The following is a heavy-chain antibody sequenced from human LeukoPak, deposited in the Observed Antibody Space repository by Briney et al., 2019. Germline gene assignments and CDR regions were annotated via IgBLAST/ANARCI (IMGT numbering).Heavy chain of an antibody. CDR2: IIRGLGIS. CDR1: GYTFTSYG. J-gene: IGHJ4*02. V-gene: IGHV1-69*04. Sequence: SVKVSCKASGYTFTSYGISWVRQAPGQGLEWMGRIIRGLGISNYAQKFQGRVTITADKSTSTTYMELSSLRSEDTAVYYCASARQRHCTNGVCPSLTDSWGQGTLVTVSS. D-gene: IGHD2-8*01. CDR3: ASARQRHCTNGVCPSLTDS.